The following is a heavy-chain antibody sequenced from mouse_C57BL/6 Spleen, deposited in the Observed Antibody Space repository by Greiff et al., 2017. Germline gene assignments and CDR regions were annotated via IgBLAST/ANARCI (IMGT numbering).Heavy chain of an antibody. D-gene: IGHD1-1*01. Sequence: EVHLVESGGGLVKPGGSLKLSCAASGFTFSDYGMHWVRKAPEKGLEWVAYISSGSSTIYYADTVKGRFTISRDNAKKTLFLQMTSLRSEDTAMYYCARGGTGSSYNWYFDVWGTGTTVTVSS. CDR3: ARGGTGSSYNWYFDV. CDR2: ISSGSSTI. V-gene: IGHV5-17*01. CDR1: GFTFSDYG. J-gene: IGHJ1*03.